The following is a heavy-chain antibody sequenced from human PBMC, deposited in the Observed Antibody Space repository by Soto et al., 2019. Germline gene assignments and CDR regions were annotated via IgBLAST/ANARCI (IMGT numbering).Heavy chain of an antibody. CDR2: IYRDGKT. Sequence: EVQLVESGGGLVQPGGSLRLSCLASGFTVSSSFMNWVRQAPGKGLEWVSVIYRDGKTFYADSVKGRFTISRDKAKNTLYLQMSGLRVGDTAVYYCARDIPEERDVTWGGFDVWGQGTMVTVSS. D-gene: IGHD2-21*01. CDR1: GFTVSSSF. CDR3: ARDIPEERDVTWGGFDV. J-gene: IGHJ3*01. V-gene: IGHV3-66*01.